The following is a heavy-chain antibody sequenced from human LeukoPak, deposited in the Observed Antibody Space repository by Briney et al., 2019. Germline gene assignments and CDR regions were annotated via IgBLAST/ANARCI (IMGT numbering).Heavy chain of an antibody. CDR3: ARDRVVDMITFGGVIGDFDY. CDR1: GFTFSSYW. D-gene: IGHD3-16*02. CDR2: IKQDGSEK. V-gene: IGHV3-7*01. Sequence: TGGSLRLSCAASGFTFSSYWMSWVRQAPGMGLKGVANIKQDGSEKYYVDSVKGRFTISRDNAKNSLYLQMNSLRAEDTAVYYCARDRVVDMITFGGVIGDFDYWGQGTLVTVSS. J-gene: IGHJ4*02.